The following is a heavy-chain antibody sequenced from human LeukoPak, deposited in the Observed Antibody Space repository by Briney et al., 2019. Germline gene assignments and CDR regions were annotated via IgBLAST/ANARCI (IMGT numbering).Heavy chain of an antibody. CDR2: IYYSGST. CDR3: ARCRKDYDFWSGYPDYFDY. D-gene: IGHD3-3*01. J-gene: IGHJ4*02. Sequence: SETLSLTCTVSGGSISSYYWSWIRQPPGKGLEWIGYIYYSGSTNYNPSLKSRVTISVDTSKNQFSLKLSSVTAADTAVYYCARCRKDYDFWSGYPDYFDYWGQGTLVTISS. V-gene: IGHV4-59*01. CDR1: GGSISSYY.